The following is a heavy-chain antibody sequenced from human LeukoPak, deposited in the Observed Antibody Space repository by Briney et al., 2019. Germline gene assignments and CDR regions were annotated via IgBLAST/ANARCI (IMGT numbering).Heavy chain of an antibody. D-gene: IGHD7-27*01. Sequence: PSETLSLTCAVYVGSFSDYYWSWIRQPPGEGLEWIAEINHSGNTNYNPSLKSRVTIAVDTSKNQFSLRLSSVTAADTAVYYCARQSTGARYSDLWGRGTLVTVSS. CDR1: VGSFSDYY. V-gene: IGHV4-34*01. J-gene: IGHJ2*01. CDR3: ARQSTGARYSDL. CDR2: INHSGNT.